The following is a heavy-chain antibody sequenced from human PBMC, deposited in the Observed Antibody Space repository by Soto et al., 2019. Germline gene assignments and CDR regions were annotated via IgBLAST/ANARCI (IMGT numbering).Heavy chain of an antibody. CDR3: ARDLGYYESSGYFDY. V-gene: IGHV3-11*01. J-gene: IGHJ4*02. D-gene: IGHD3-22*01. CDR1: GFTFSDYY. Sequence: LRLSCAASGFTFSDYYMSWIRQAPGKGLEWVSYIGSSDNIIYYADSVKGRFTISRDNAKNSLYLQMNSLRAEDTAVYYCARDLGYYESSGYFDYWGQGTLVTVSS. CDR2: IGSSDNII.